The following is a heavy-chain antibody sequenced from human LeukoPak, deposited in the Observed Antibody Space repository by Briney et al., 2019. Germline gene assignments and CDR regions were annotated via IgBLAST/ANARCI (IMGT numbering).Heavy chain of an antibody. Sequence: GGSLRLSCAASGFSVSSNSMTWVRQAPGKGLVWVSRIDIDGNTVYADPVKGRFTISRDNAKSTLYLEMNSLRAEDTAVYYCARDMNYNLDYWGPGTLVTVSP. J-gene: IGHJ4*02. CDR3: ARDMNYNLDY. CDR2: IDIDGNT. V-gene: IGHV3-74*01. D-gene: IGHD1-7*01. CDR1: GFSVSSNS.